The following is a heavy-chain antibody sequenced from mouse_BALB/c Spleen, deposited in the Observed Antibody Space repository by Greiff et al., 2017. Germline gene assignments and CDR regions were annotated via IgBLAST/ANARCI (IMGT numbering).Heavy chain of an antibody. V-gene: IGHV2-9-2*01. D-gene: IGHD1-1*01. Sequence: VMLVESGPGLVAPSQSLSITCTVSGFSLTSYDISWIRQPPGKGLEWLGVIWTGGGTNYNSAFMSRLSISKDNSKSQVFLKMNSLQTDDTAIYYCVREDYYGSSYYAMDYWGQGTSVTVSS. CDR3: VREDYYGSSYYAMDY. CDR2: IWTGGGT. CDR1: GFSLTSYD. J-gene: IGHJ4*01.